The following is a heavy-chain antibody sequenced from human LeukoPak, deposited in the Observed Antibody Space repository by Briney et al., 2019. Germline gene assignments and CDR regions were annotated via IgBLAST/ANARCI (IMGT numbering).Heavy chain of an antibody. CDR1: GFTVNTFY. V-gene: IGHV3-66*01. D-gene: IGHD3-10*01. CDR3: ARSGPTVLWSKYFDY. CDR2: LYTAGVT. Sequence: GGSLRLSCAASGFTVNTFYMSWVRQAPGEGLEWVSVLYTAGVTYYAASVQGRFTISRDTSKNTLFLQMDDLRADDTATYYCARSGPTVLWSKYFDYWGQGALVTVSS. J-gene: IGHJ4*02.